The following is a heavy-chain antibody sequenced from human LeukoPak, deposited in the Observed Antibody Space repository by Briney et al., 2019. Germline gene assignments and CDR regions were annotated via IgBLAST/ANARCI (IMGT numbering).Heavy chain of an antibody. CDR2: INSYSSTI. D-gene: IGHD3-9*01. CDR1: GFTFSSYT. CDR3: ARAWYYDILTGWPPFDY. Sequence: PGGSLRLSCAASGFTFSSYTMNWVRQAPGKGLEWVSYINSYSSTIYYADSVKGRFTISRDNAKNSLYLQMNSLRAEDTAVYYCARAWYYDILTGWPPFDYWGQGTLVTVSS. J-gene: IGHJ4*02. V-gene: IGHV3-48*04.